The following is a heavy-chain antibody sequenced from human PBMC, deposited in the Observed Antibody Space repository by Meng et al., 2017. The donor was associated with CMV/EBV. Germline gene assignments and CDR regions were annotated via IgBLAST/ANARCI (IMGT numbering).Heavy chain of an antibody. V-gene: IGHV4-34*01. D-gene: IGHD2/OR15-2a*01. J-gene: IGHJ6*02. CDR2: INNKAST. Sequence: SETLSLTCAVYGDSFSNYFWNWVRQPPGKGLEWIGEINNKASTNYNPSLKSRVTMPVDTSKNQFSLKLTSVTAADTAVYYCARSNYCNTIPCSLLRADYYYGLDVWGQGTTVTVSS. CDR3: ARSNYCNTIPCSLLRADYYYGLDV. CDR1: GDSFSNYF.